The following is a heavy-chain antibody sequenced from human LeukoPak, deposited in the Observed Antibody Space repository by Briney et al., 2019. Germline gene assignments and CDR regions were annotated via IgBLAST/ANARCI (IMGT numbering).Heavy chain of an antibody. Sequence: GGSLRLSCSASGFAFSSFGIHWVRQAPGRGLEWVAVIWSDGINKYYGDSVKGRFTISRDNSKNTLYLQMNSLRAEDTAVYYCARDSSGWYGGFDYWGQGTLVTVSS. CDR3: ARDSSGWYGGFDY. V-gene: IGHV3-33*01. CDR2: IWSDGINK. D-gene: IGHD6-19*01. CDR1: GFAFSSFG. J-gene: IGHJ4*02.